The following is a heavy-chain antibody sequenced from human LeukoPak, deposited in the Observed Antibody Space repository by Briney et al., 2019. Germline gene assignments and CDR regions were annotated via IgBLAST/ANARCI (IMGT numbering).Heavy chain of an antibody. D-gene: IGHD1-14*01. CDR3: AKFLTTHPLDY. Sequence: GGSLRLSCAASGFTVSSNYMSWVRQAPGKGLEWVSVIYSGGSTYYADSVKGRFTISRDNSKNTLYLQMNSLRAEDTAVYYCAKFLTTHPLDYWGQGTLVTVSS. CDR1: GFTVSSNY. CDR2: IYSGGST. V-gene: IGHV3-66*01. J-gene: IGHJ4*02.